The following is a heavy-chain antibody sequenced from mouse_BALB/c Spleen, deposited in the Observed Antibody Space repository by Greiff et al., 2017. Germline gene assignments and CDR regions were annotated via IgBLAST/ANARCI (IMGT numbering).Heavy chain of an antibody. CDR1: GYSITSDYA. J-gene: IGHJ4*01. Sequence: EVMLVESGPGLVKPSQSLSLTCTVTGYSITSDYAWNWIRQFPGNKLEWMGYISYSGSTSYNPSLKSRISITRDTSKNQFFLQLNSVTTEDTATYYCARQRKGMDYWGQGTSVTVSS. CDR3: ARQRKGMDY. V-gene: IGHV3-2*02. CDR2: ISYSGST.